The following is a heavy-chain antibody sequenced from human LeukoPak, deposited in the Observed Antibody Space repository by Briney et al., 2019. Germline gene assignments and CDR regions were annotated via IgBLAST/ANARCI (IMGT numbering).Heavy chain of an antibody. J-gene: IGHJ2*01. V-gene: IGHV4-31*03. CDR2: IYYSGST. Sequence: SETLSLTCSVSVGPISSGGHHWSWIPQPPGKGLEWIGCIYYSGSTYYNPSLKSRITISVDTSKNQFSLKLSSVTVADTAVYYCARSYCSSASCYALGYFDLWGRGTLVTVSS. CDR1: VGPISSGGHH. CDR3: ARSYCSSASCYALGYFDL. D-gene: IGHD2-2*01.